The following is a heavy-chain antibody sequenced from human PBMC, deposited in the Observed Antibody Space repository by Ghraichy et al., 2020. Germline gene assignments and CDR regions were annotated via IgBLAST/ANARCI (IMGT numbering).Heavy chain of an antibody. CDR1: GGSISSYY. D-gene: IGHD3-22*01. J-gene: IGHJ3*02. V-gene: IGHV4-59*01. CDR3: ARLNHYYSNAFDI. Sequence: SETLSLTCTVSGGSISSYYWSWIRQPPGKGLEWIGYIYYSGSTNYNPSLKSRVTISVDTSKNQFSLKLSSVTAADTAVYYCARLNHYYSNAFDIWGQGTMVTVSS. CDR2: IYYSGST.